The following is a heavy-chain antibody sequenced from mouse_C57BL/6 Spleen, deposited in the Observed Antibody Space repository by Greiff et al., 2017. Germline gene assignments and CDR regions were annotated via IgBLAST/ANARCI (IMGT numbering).Heavy chain of an antibody. CDR2: ISSGGDYI. Sequence: EVMLVESGEGLVKPGGSLKLSCAASGFTFSSYAMSWVRQTPEKRLEWVAYISSGGDYIYYADTVKGRFTISRDNARNTLYLQMSSLKSEDTAMYYCTRAYGSSYFDYWGQGTTLTVSS. CDR3: TRAYGSSYFDY. J-gene: IGHJ2*01. CDR1: GFTFSSYA. V-gene: IGHV5-9-1*02. D-gene: IGHD1-1*01.